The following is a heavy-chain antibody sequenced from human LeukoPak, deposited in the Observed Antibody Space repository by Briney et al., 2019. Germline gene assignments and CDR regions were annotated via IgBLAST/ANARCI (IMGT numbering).Heavy chain of an antibody. Sequence: SETLSHTCAVYGGSFSGYYWSWIRQPPGKGLEWIGEINHSGSTNYNPSLKSRVTISVDTSKNQFSLKLSSVTAADTAVYYCARRVELLELLPHNWFDPWGQGTLVTVSS. D-gene: IGHD1-26*01. CDR1: GGSFSGYY. J-gene: IGHJ5*02. CDR2: INHSGST. V-gene: IGHV4-34*01. CDR3: ARRVELLELLPHNWFDP.